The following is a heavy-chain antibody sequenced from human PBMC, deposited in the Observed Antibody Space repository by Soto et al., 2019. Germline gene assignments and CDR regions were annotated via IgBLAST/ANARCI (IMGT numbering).Heavy chain of an antibody. Sequence: EVQLVESGGGLVQPGGSLRLSCAASGFTVSSNYMSWVRQAPGKGLEWVSVIYSGGSTYYADSVKGRFTISRDNSKNTLYLQMNSLRAEDTAVYYCARDGRGTTVTSREDVWGQGTTVTVSS. CDR1: GFTVSSNY. D-gene: IGHD4-17*01. CDR2: IYSGGST. J-gene: IGHJ6*02. V-gene: IGHV3-66*01. CDR3: ARDGRGTTVTSREDV.